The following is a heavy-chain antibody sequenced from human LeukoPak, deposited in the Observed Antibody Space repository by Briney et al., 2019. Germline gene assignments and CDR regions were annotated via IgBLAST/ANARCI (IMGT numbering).Heavy chain of an antibody. D-gene: IGHD2-2*01. J-gene: IGHJ1*01. CDR2: ISYDGSNK. CDR3: ARPSGRYQLLPGYFQH. V-gene: IGHV3-30-3*01. CDR1: GFTFSSYA. Sequence: GRSLRPSCAASGFTFSSYAMHWVRQAPGKGLEWVAVISYDGSNKYYADSVKGRFTISRDNSKNTLYLQMNSLRAEDTAVYYCARPSGRYQLLPGYFQHWGQGTLVTVSS.